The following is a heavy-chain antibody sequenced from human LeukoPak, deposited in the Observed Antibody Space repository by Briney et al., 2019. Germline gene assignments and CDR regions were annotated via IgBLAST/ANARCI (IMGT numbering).Heavy chain of an antibody. CDR2: IYTSGST. V-gene: IGHV4-4*07. Sequence: SETLSLTCTVSGGSISIYYWSWIRQPAGKGLEWIGRIYTSGSTNYNPSLKSRVTMSVDTSKNQFSLKLSSVTAADTAVYYCARSDIAYYYDSSGYAFDIWGQGTMVTVSS. CDR1: GGSISIYY. D-gene: IGHD3-22*01. J-gene: IGHJ3*02. CDR3: ARSDIAYYYDSSGYAFDI.